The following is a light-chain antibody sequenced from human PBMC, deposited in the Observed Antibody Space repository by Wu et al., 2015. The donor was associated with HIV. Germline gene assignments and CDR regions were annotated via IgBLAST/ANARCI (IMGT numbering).Light chain of an antibody. CDR1: QSVSSVY. CDR2: GTS. J-gene: IGKJ1*01. CDR3: QQYGVTTWT. V-gene: IGKV3-20*01. Sequence: IVLTQSPATLSLSPGERAILSCTASQSVSSVYLAWYQQKPGQAPRLLVYGTSSRATGIPDRFSGSGSGTDFTLTISRLESEDFGLYYCQQYGVTTWTFGQGTKVEIK.